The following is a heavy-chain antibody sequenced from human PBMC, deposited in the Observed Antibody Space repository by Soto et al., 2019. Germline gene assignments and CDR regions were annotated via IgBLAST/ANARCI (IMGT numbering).Heavy chain of an antibody. CDR3: ARRDSYSSGRIFDT. CDR1: GGSISNYY. J-gene: IGHJ4*02. Sequence: PSETLSLTCTVSGGSISNYYWSWLRQPVGKRPEWIGRLYTSGGTNYNPSLKSRVTISVDTSRNQFSLKLRSVTAADTAIYFCARRDSYSSGRIFDTWGQGILVTSPQ. V-gene: IGHV4-4*07. D-gene: IGHD6-6*01. CDR2: LYTSGGT.